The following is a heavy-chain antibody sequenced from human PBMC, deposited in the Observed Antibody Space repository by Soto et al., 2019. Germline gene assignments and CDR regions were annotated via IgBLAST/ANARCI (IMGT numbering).Heavy chain of an antibody. CDR2: IDPSDSYT. D-gene: IGHD3-22*01. V-gene: IGHV5-10-1*01. J-gene: IGHJ6*02. Sequence: GESLKISCKGSGYSFTSYWIIWVRQMPGKGLEWMGRIDPSDSYTNYSPSFQGHVTISADKSISTAYLQWSSLKASDTAMYYCARRRYYYDSSGYHHYYYYGMDVWGQGTTVTVSS. CDR3: ARRRYYYDSSGYHHYYYYGMDV. CDR1: GYSFTSYW.